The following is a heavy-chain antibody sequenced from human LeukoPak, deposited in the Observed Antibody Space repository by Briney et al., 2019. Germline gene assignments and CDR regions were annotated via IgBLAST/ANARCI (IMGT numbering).Heavy chain of an antibody. J-gene: IGHJ5*02. CDR1: GYTFTSYY. V-gene: IGHV1-46*01. CDR3: AREGLYDSSGYYSRWFDP. CDR2: INPSGGST. Sequence: ASVKVSCKASGYTFTSYYMHWVRQAPGQGLEWMGVINPSGGSTSYAQKFQGRVTMTRDTSTSTVYMELSSLRSEDTAVYYCAREGLYDSSGYYSRWFDPWGQGTLVTVSS. D-gene: IGHD3-22*01.